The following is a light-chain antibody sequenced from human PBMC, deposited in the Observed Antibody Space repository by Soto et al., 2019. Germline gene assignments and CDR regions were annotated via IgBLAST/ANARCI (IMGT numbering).Light chain of an antibody. V-gene: IGKV3-20*01. CDR1: QTSRSNY. CDR2: GAS. J-gene: IGKJ1*01. CDR3: QQYGSSPWP. Sequence: ETVLTQSPGTLALSPGEIATLSCRASQTSRSNYLAWYRQTPGQAPRLLIYGASNRATGIADRFSGSVSGIDFTLIISRLEPEDFALYYCQQYGSSPWPFGQGTKVEIK.